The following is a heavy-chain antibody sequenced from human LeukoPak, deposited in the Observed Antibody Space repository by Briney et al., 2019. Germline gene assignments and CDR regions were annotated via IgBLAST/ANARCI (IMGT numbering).Heavy chain of an antibody. CDR3: AREHNLRWAFDI. V-gene: IGHV4-59*01. Sequence: KTSETLSLTCTVSGGSISSYYWSWIRQPPGKGLEWIGYIYYSGSTNYNPSLKSRVTISVDTSKNQFSLKLSSVTAADTAVYYCAREHNLRWAFDIWGQGTMVTVSS. D-gene: IGHD4-23*01. CDR2: IYYSGST. CDR1: GGSISSYY. J-gene: IGHJ3*02.